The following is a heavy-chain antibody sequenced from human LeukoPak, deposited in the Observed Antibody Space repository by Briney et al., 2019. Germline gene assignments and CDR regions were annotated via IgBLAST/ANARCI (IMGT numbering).Heavy chain of an antibody. J-gene: IGHJ5*02. D-gene: IGHD3-10*01. Sequence: SETLSLTCAVYGGPFSGYYWSWIRQPPGKGLEWIGEINHSGSTNYNPSLKSRVTISVDTSKNQFSLKLSSVTAADTAVYYCAHYYYYGSGLNWFDPWGQGTLVTVSS. CDR3: AHYYYYGSGLNWFDP. V-gene: IGHV4-34*01. CDR1: GGPFSGYY. CDR2: INHSGST.